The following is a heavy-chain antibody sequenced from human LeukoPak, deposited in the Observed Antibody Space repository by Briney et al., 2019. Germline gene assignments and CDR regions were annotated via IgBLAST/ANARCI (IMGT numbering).Heavy chain of an antibody. CDR1: GFTFSSYG. J-gene: IGHJ6*03. V-gene: IGHV3-30*02. D-gene: IGHD6-6*01. Sequence: GGSLRLSCAASGFTFSSYGMHWVRQAPGKGLEWVAFIRYDGSNKYYADSVKGRFTISRDNSKNTLYLQMNSLRAEDTAVYYCAEEAMRAARWHYYYYMDVWGKGTTVTVSS. CDR3: AEEAMRAARWHYYYYMDV. CDR2: IRYDGSNK.